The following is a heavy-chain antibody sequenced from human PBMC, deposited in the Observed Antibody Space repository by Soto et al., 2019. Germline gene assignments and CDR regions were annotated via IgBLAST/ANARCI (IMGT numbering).Heavy chain of an antibody. CDR2: IIPIFGTA. CDR3: ARGGRDYGDYYCYGMDV. CDR1: GGTFSSYA. Sequence: QVQLVQSGAEVKKPGSSVKVSCKASGGTFSSYAISWVRQAPGQGLEWMGGIIPIFGTANYAQKFQGRVTINADKSTSTAYMELSSLRSEDTAVYYCARGGRDYGDYYCYGMDVWGQGTTVTVSS. V-gene: IGHV1-69*06. J-gene: IGHJ6*02. D-gene: IGHD4-17*01.